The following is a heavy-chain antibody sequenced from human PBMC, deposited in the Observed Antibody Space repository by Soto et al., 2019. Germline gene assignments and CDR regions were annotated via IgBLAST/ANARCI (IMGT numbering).Heavy chain of an antibody. Sequence: QVQLVQSGAEVKKPGASVKVSCKASGYTFTSYGITWVRQAPGQGLEWMGWISAYNDYTNYAQKVQGRVTMTTDTSTGTAYLELRSLRSDDTAVYYCARDPSHPEGHYYYDMDVWGKGTTVTVSS. V-gene: IGHV1-18*01. CDR2: ISAYNDYT. J-gene: IGHJ6*04. CDR1: GYTFTSYG. CDR3: ARDPSHPEGHYYYDMDV.